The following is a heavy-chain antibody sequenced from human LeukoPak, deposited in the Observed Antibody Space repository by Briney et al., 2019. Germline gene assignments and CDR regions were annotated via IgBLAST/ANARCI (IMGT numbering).Heavy chain of an antibody. CDR2: ISSSSSTI. CDR3: ARGGALRCFDWFDY. V-gene: IGHV3-48*01. J-gene: IGHJ4*02. D-gene: IGHD3-9*01. Sequence: GGSLRLSCAASGFTFSGSAMHWVRQASGKGLEWVSYISSSSSTIYYADSVKGRFTISRDNAKNSLYLQMNSLRAEDTAVYYCARGGALRCFDWFDYWGQGTLVTVSS. CDR1: GFTFSGSA.